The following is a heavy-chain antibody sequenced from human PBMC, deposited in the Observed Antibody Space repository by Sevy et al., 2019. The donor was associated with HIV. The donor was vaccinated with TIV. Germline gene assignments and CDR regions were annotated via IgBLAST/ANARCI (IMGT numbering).Heavy chain of an antibody. CDR1: GDSVSRNSGS. CDR3: VRDVRSGSFSRGFDY. CDR2: AYYTSKWYY. J-gene: IGHJ4*02. D-gene: IGHD1-26*01. Sequence: QTLSLTCAISGDSVSRNSGSWNWIRQSPSRGLEWLGRAYYTSKWYYDYSASLKSRLSINPDTSKNQFSLQLNSVTPEDTAVYYCVRDVRSGSFSRGFDYWGQGTLVTVSS. V-gene: IGHV6-1*01.